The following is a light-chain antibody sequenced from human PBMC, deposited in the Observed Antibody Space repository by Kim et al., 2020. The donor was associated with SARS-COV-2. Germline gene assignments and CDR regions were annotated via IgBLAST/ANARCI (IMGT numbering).Light chain of an antibody. CDR2: STN. J-gene: IGLJ2*01. CDR3: TSRDSNGNKMV. Sequence: ALGQTVRITCQGDSHRRYYASWYQQKPGQGPRLVIYSTNMRPSGTPDRFSGSSPGNTTSLTITRARAEDEADYYCTSRDSNGNKMVFGGGTKLTVL. CDR1: SHRRYY. V-gene: IGLV3-19*01.